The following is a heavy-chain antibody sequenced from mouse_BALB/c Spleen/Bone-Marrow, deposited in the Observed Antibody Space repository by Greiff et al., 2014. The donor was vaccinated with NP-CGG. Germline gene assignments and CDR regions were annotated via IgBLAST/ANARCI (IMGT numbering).Heavy chain of an antibody. CDR3: ARGSPY. Sequence: VQLQQSGAELVKPGASVKLSCETSGYTFTNYYIYWVKQRPGQGLEWIGEINPGNGGTNFNERFKSKATLTVDKSSTTAYILLTSLTSEDSAVYYCARGSPYWGQGTLVTVSA. D-gene: IGHD6-2*01. CDR1: GYTFTNYY. CDR2: INPGNGGT. J-gene: IGHJ3*01. V-gene: IGHV1S81*02.